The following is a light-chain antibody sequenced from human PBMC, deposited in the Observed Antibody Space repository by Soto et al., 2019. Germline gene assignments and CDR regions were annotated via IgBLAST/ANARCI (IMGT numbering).Light chain of an antibody. J-gene: IGLJ1*01. CDR2: GVS. V-gene: IGLV2-14*01. CDR3: SSYTDTNTDV. Sequence: QSVLTQPASVSGSDGQSITISCTGTSSDIGAYNYISWYQQRPGKAPKLMIYGVSNRPSGISNRFSGSKSGNTASLTISGLQGDDEADYYCSSYTDTNTDVFGTGTKLTVL. CDR1: SSDIGAYNY.